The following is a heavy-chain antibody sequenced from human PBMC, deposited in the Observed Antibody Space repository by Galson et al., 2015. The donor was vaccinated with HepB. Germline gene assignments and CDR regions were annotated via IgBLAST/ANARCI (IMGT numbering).Heavy chain of an antibody. CDR3: ARPRKQWLGNFDY. D-gene: IGHD6-19*01. Sequence: KVSCKASGGTFSSYAISWVRQAPGQGLEWMGGIIPIFGTANYAQKFQGRVTITADESTSTAYMELSSLRSEDTAVYYCARPRKQWLGNFDYWGQGTLVTVSS. V-gene: IGHV1-69*01. CDR1: GGTFSSYA. J-gene: IGHJ4*02. CDR2: IIPIFGTA.